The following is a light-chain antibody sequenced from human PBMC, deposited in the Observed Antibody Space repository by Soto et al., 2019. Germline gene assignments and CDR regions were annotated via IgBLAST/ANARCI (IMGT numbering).Light chain of an antibody. CDR1: QTISGY. V-gene: IGKV1-39*01. CDR3: QQYYSYPRT. Sequence: DIQMTQSPSSLSASVGDRVTITCRASQTISGYLNWYQQKPGKAPELLIYAASYLGNGVPSRFSGSGSGTDFTLTISCLQSEDFATYYCQQYYSYPRTFGQGTKVEIK. J-gene: IGKJ1*01. CDR2: AAS.